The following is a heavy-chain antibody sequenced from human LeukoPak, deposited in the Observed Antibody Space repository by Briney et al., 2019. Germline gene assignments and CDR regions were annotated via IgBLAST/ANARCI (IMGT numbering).Heavy chain of an antibody. Sequence: GSLRLSCAASGFTFSSYAMSWVRQAPGKGLEWVSAISGSGGSTYYAGSVKGRFTISRDNSKNTVYLQMNSLRAEDTAVYYCAKDQRWELPHYCGSWGQGTLVTVSS. CDR2: ISGSGGST. D-gene: IGHD1-26*01. J-gene: IGHJ4*02. CDR3: AKDQRWELPHYCGS. V-gene: IGHV3-23*01. CDR1: GFTFSSYA.